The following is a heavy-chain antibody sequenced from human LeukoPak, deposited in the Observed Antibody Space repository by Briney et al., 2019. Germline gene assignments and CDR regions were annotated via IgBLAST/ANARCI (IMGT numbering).Heavy chain of an antibody. CDR3: ARDRGNSDPGDWFDS. D-gene: IGHD4-23*01. V-gene: IGHV3-11*01. Sequence: NPGGSLRLSCAASGFTFSDYYMSWIRQAPGKGLEWVSYISGSGSTVYYAASVRGRFTISRDNAKNSLFLQMNSLRAEDTAVYYCARDRGNSDPGDWFDSWGQGTLVTVSS. J-gene: IGHJ5*01. CDR2: ISGSGSTV. CDR1: GFTFSDYY.